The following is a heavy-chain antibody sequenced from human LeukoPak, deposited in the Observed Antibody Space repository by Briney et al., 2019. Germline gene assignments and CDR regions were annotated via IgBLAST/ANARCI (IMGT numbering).Heavy chain of an antibody. V-gene: IGHV1-18*01. J-gene: IGHJ5*02. Sequence: ASVKVSCKASGYTFTSYGISWVRQAPGQGLEWMGWISAYNGNTNYAQKLRGRVTMTTDTSTSTAYMELRSLRSDDTAVYYCARDSRADYYDSSGYYYSWGQGTLVTVSS. CDR2: ISAYNGNT. CDR1: GYTFTSYG. CDR3: ARDSRADYYDSSGYYYS. D-gene: IGHD3-22*01.